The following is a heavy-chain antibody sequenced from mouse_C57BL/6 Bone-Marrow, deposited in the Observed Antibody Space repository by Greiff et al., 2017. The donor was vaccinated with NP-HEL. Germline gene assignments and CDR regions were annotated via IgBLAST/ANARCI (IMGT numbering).Heavy chain of an antibody. Sequence: VQLQQSGAELVRPGASVKLSCTASGFNIKDDYMHWVKQRPEQGLEWIGWIDPENGDTEYASKFQGKATITADTSSHTAYLQLSSLTSEDTAVYYCTTGGAWFAYWGQGTLVTVSA. CDR2: IDPENGDT. J-gene: IGHJ3*01. CDR3: TTGGAWFAY. CDR1: GFNIKDDY. V-gene: IGHV14-4*01.